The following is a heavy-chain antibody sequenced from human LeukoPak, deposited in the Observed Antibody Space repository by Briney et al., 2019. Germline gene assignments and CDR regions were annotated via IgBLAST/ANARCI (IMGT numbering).Heavy chain of an antibody. CDR3: AKDYDYGFDY. D-gene: IGHD4-17*01. CDR2: ISWNIDNI. CDR1: GFTFDDYA. J-gene: IGHJ4*02. Sequence: GRSLRLPCAASGFTFDDYAMHWVRRAPGKGLEWVSGISWNIDNIDYADSVRGRFTISRDNAKNSLYLQMNSLRAEDTALYYCAKDYDYGFDYWGQGTLVTVSS. V-gene: IGHV3-9*01.